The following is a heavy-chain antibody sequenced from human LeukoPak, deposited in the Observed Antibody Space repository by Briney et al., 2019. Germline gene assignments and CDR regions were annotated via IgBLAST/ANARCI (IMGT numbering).Heavy chain of an antibody. V-gene: IGHV4-4*07. CDR2: IYTSGST. D-gene: IGHD5-18*01. J-gene: IGHJ4*02. Sequence: SETLSLTCTDSGGSISSYYWNWIRQPAGKGLEWIGRIYTSGSTSYNSSLKSRVTMSVDTSKNQFSLKLSSVTAADTAVYYCARDVGGYNYGYSLDYWGQGTLVSVSS. CDR3: ARDVGGYNYGYSLDY. CDR1: GGSISSYY.